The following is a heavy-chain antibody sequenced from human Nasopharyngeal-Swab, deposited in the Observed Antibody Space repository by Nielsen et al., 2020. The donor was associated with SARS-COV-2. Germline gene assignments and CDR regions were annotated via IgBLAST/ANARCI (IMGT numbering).Heavy chain of an antibody. CDR1: GGSISSYS. V-gene: IGHV4-59*01. D-gene: IGHD6-13*01. CDR2: IYYSVST. Sequence: SQTLSLTCAVSGGSISSYSWSCIRLPPGKGLEWIGYIYYSVSTNYSPSLKSRVTISLDTSNNQFSLKLNSVTAADTAVYYCARTAGYYYMDVWGKGTTVTVSS. J-gene: IGHJ6*03. CDR3: ARTAGYYYMDV.